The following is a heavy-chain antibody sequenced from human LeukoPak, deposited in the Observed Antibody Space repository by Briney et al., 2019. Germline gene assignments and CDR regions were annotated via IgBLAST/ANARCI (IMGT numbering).Heavy chain of an antibody. J-gene: IGHJ5*02. Sequence: EASVKVSCKASGGTFSSYAISWVRQAPGQGLEWMGGIIPIFGTANYAQKFQGRVTITADESTSKAYMELSSLRSEDTAVYYCARVGAGAARLEYWFDPWGQGTLVTVSS. CDR2: IIPIFGTA. V-gene: IGHV1-69*13. CDR1: GGTFSSYA. CDR3: ARVGAGAARLEYWFDP. D-gene: IGHD6-6*01.